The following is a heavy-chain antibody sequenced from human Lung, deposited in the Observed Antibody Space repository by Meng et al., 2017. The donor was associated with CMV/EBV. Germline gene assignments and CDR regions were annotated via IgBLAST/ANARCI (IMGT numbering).Heavy chain of an antibody. J-gene: IGHJ6*02. Sequence: GESLKISCAASGFTFSSYSMNWVRQAPGKGLEWVSYISSSSSTIYYADSVKGRFTISRDNAKNSLYLQMNSLRAEDTAVYYCARGLRYYDFWSGSDIYGMDVWGQGTXVXVSS. CDR3: ARGLRYYDFWSGSDIYGMDV. CDR2: ISSSSSTI. CDR1: GFTFSSYS. V-gene: IGHV3-48*04. D-gene: IGHD3-3*01.